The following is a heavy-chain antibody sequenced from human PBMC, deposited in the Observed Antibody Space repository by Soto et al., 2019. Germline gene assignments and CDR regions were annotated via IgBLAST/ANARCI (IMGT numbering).Heavy chain of an antibody. CDR2: MGGSVDSK. V-gene: IGHV3-23*01. Sequence: EVQLLESGGGLVKPGGSLGLSCAASGFAFGRYALSWVRQAPGKGLEWVSAMGGSVDSKSYADSVKGRFTISRDDPKNTLFLEMNSLRPEDTAIYFCARDQISGWYDNWGQGTLVTVSS. D-gene: IGHD6-19*01. CDR1: GFAFGRYA. J-gene: IGHJ5*02. CDR3: ARDQISGWYDN.